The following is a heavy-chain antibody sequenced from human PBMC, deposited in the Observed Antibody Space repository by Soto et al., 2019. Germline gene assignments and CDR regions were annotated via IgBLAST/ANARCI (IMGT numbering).Heavy chain of an antibody. Sequence: PGGSLRLSCTTSGFIFTSCALSWVRQAPGKGLEWVSTISEGGGSTYYADSVKGRFTISKDTSKNTLYLQMHGLRAEDTAVYYCGKAYSTPQTLVDFWGPGTLVTVSS. CDR1: GFIFTSCA. D-gene: IGHD2-8*01. CDR2: ISEGGGST. CDR3: GKAYSTPQTLVDF. V-gene: IGHV3-23*01. J-gene: IGHJ4*02.